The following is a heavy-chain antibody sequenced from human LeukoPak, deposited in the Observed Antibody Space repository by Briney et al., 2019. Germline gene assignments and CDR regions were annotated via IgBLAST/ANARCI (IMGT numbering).Heavy chain of an antibody. CDR2: ISSGSSYI. V-gene: IGHV3-21*01. Sequence: GGSLRLSCAASGFTFSDYSMNWVRQAPGKGLEWVSSISSGSSYIYYADSVKGRFTISRDNAKNSLYLQMNSLRAEDTAVYYCARGNYDFWSTDAFDIWGQGTMVTVSS. CDR1: GFTFSDYS. CDR3: ARGNYDFWSTDAFDI. D-gene: IGHD3-3*01. J-gene: IGHJ3*02.